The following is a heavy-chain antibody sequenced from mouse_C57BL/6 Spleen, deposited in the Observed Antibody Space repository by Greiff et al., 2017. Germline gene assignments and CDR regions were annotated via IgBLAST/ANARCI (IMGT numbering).Heavy chain of an antibody. CDR1: GYTFTDYY. CDR3: AREGIYDYDGGY. D-gene: IGHD2-4*01. V-gene: IGHV1-26*01. CDR2: INPNNGGT. Sequence: EVQLQQSGPELVKPGASVKISCKASGYTFTDYYMNWVKQSHGKSLEWIGDINPNNGGTSYNQKFKGKATLTVDKSSSTAYMELRSLTSEDSAVYYCAREGIYDYDGGYWGQGTTLTVSS. J-gene: IGHJ2*01.